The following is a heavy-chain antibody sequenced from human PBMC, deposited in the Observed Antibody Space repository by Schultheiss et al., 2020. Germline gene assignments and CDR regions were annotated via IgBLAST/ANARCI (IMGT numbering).Heavy chain of an antibody. CDR1: GFTFSNAW. D-gene: IGHD6-19*01. CDR3: ARGWIAVADYFDYGMDV. Sequence: GGSLRLSCAASGFTFSNAWMSWVRQAPGKGLEWVGRIKSKTDGGTTDYAAPVKGRFTISRDDSKNTLYLQMNSLKTEDTALYYCARGWIAVADYFDYGMDVWGKGTTVTGSA. J-gene: IGHJ6*04. CDR2: IKSKTDGGTT. V-gene: IGHV3-15*01.